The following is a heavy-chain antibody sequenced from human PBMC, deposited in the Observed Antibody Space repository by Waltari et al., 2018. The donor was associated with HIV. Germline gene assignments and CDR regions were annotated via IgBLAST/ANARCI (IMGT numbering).Heavy chain of an antibody. D-gene: IGHD3-22*01. CDR1: GGSISSSSYY. V-gene: IGHV4-39*01. CDR3: ARLEIDNSGYYYDDH. CDR2: IYYSGST. J-gene: IGHJ4*02. Sequence: QLQLQESGPGLVKPSETLSLTCTVSGGSISSSSYYWGWIRQPPGKGLEWIGNIYYSGSTYYRPSLKSRVTMSVDTSKNQFSLKLSSVTAADTAVYYCARLEIDNSGYYYDDHWGQGTLVTVSS.